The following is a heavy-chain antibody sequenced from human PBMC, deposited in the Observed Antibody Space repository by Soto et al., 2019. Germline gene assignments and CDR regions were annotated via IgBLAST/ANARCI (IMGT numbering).Heavy chain of an antibody. CDR1: GFTFDDYT. D-gene: IGHD6-13*01. V-gene: IGHV3-43*01. CDR2: ISWDGGST. CDR3: AKDIIAAAETHYYYYGMDV. J-gene: IGHJ6*02. Sequence: EVQLVESGGVVVQPGGSLRLSCAASGFTFDDYTMHWVGQAPGKGLEWVSLISWDGGSTYYADSVKGRFTISRDNSKNSLYLQMNSLRTEDNALYYCAKDIIAAAETHYYYYGMDVWGQGTTVTVSS.